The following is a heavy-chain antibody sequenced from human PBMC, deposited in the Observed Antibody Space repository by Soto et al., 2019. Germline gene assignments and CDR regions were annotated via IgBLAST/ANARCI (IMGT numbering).Heavy chain of an antibody. CDR1: GGSISSYY. CDR2: IYYSGST. J-gene: IGHJ4*02. CDR3: AGTYYDILTGPGRFDY. D-gene: IGHD3-9*01. Sequence: SETLSLTCTVSGGSISSYYWSWIRQPPGKGLEWIGYIYYSGSTNYNPSLKSRVTISVDTSKNQFSLMLSSVTAADTAVYYCAGTYYDILTGPGRFDYWGQGTLVTSPQ. V-gene: IGHV4-59*08.